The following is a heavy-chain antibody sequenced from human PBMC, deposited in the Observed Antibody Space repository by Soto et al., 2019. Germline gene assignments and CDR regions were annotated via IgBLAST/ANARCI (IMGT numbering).Heavy chain of an antibody. Sequence: ESGPTLVNPTQTLTLTCTFSGFSLSTSGMCVSWIRQPPGKALEWLARIDWDDDKYYSTSLKTRLTISKDTSKNQVVLTMTNMDPVDTATYYCTTSPLLSMSHKYYFDYWGQGTLVTVSS. J-gene: IGHJ4*02. CDR3: TTSPLLSMSHKYYFDY. D-gene: IGHD3-10*02. V-gene: IGHV2-70*11. CDR1: GFSLSTSGMC. CDR2: IDWDDDK.